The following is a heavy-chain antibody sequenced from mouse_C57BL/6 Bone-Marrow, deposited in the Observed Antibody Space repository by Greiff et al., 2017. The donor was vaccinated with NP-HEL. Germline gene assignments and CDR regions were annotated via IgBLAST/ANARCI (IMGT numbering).Heavy chain of an antibody. J-gene: IGHJ3*01. CDR2: INPYNGGP. CDR3: ARGRPFAY. CDR1: GYTFTDYY. Sequence: VQLKQSGPVLVKPGASVQMSCKASGYTFTDYYMNWVKQSHGKSLEWIGVINPYNGGPSYNQQFKGKATLTVDKSSSTAYMELNSLTSEDSAVYYCARGRPFAYWGQGTLVTVSA. V-gene: IGHV1-19*01.